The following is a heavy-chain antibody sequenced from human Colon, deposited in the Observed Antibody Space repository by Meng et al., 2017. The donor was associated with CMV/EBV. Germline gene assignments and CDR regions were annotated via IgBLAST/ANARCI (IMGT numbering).Heavy chain of an antibody. CDR3: AKLSGTETFFDF. D-gene: IGHD2/OR15-2a*01. V-gene: IGHV3-9*01. CDR2: ISWNSVYI. J-gene: IGHJ4*02. Sequence: SLKISCASSGFIFDDYTMYWVRQAPGQGLEWVSRISWNSVYIAYADSVKGRFTISRDNEKDSLYLHMNNLGPEDTAFYYCAKLSGTETFFDFWGQGTLVTVSS. CDR1: GFIFDDYT.